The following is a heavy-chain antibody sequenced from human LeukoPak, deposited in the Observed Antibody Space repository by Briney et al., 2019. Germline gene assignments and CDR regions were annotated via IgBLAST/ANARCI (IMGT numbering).Heavy chain of an antibody. V-gene: IGHV7-4-1*02. CDR3: ARVSVYSGSYWFDP. CDR1: GYTFTSYA. Sequence: ASVKVSCKASGYTFTSYAMNWVRQAPGQGLEWMGWINTNTGNPTYAQGFTGRFVFSLDTSVSTAYLQISSLKAEDTAVYYCARVSVYSGSYWFDPWGQGTLVTVSS. D-gene: IGHD6-6*01. J-gene: IGHJ5*02. CDR2: INTNTGNP.